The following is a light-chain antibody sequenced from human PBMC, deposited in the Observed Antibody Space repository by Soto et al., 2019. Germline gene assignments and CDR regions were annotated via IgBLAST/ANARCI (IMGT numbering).Light chain of an antibody. V-gene: IGKV3-20*01. J-gene: IGKJ3*01. Sequence: EIVLTQYPGTLSLSPGERAPLSCRASQSVSSSYLAWYQQKPGQAPRLRIYGASSRATGIPDRFSGSGSGTDFTLTISRLEPEDFAVYYCQQYGSSLFTFGPGTKVDIK. CDR1: QSVSSSY. CDR2: GAS. CDR3: QQYGSSLFT.